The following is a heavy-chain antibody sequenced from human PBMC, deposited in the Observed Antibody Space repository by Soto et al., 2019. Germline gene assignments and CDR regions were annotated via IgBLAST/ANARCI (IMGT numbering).Heavy chain of an antibody. V-gene: IGHV1-3*01. CDR3: ARLPPPEDDEYGDYGS. J-gene: IGHJ5*02. Sequence: ASVKVSCKASGYTFTTYAIHWVRQAPGQRLEWMGWINAGNGSTKYSQKFQGRVTITRDTSASTAYMELSSLGSEDTAVYYCARLPPPEDDEYGDYGSWGKGTLVTVSS. CDR1: GYTFTTYA. D-gene: IGHD4-17*01. CDR2: INAGNGST.